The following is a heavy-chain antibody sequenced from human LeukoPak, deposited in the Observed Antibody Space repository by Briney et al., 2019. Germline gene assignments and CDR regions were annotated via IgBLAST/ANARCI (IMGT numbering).Heavy chain of an antibody. CDR3: ARGRGDY. CDR1: GGSISSSY. J-gene: IGHJ4*02. CDR2: IYDSGST. Sequence: SEPLSLTCTVSGGSISSSYWSWIRPPPGKILEWIGYIYDSGSTNYNPSLKSRVTISVDTSKNQFSLKLSSVTAADTAVYYCARGRGDYWGQGTLVTVSS. V-gene: IGHV4-59*12.